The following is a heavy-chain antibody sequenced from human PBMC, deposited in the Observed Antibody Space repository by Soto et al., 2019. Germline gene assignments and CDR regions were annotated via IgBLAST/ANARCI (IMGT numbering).Heavy chain of an antibody. CDR1: GFTFSSYA. Sequence: EVQLLESGGGLVQPGGSLRLSCAASGFTFSSYAMSWVRQAPGKGLEWVSAISGSGGSTYYADSVKGRFTISRDNSKNTLYLQMNSLRAEDTAVYYCAKDALGRRLVIIPIDYFDYWGQGTLVTVSS. V-gene: IGHV3-23*01. CDR3: AKDALGRRLVIIPIDYFDY. J-gene: IGHJ4*02. CDR2: ISGSGGST. D-gene: IGHD3-3*01.